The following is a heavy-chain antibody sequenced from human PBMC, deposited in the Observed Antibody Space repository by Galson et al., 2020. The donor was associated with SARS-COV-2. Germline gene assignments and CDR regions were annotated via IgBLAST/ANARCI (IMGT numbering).Heavy chain of an antibody. D-gene: IGHD3-10*01. Sequence: GGSLRLSCAASGFTFSSYGMHWVRQAPGKGLEWVAVIWYDGSNKYYADSVKGRFTISRDNSKNTLYLQMNSLRAEDTAVYYCARAVTANKGLRWFGRMDVWGQGTTVTVSS. CDR3: ARAVTANKGLRWFGRMDV. J-gene: IGHJ6*02. CDR2: IWYDGSNK. CDR1: GFTFSSYG. V-gene: IGHV3-33*01.